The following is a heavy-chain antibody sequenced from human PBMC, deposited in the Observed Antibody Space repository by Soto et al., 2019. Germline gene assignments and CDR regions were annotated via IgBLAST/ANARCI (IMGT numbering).Heavy chain of an antibody. Sequence: PSETLSLTCTVSGHSLSRGGYYWGWIRQHPGKGLEWVGYIYFTGTTLYNPSLKSRLAISVDTSKNQFSLKLTSVTAADTAVYYCARDWGSSGWPNRGQGVLVTVSS. D-gene: IGHD6-19*01. CDR3: ARDWGSSGWPN. CDR1: GHSLSRGGYY. V-gene: IGHV4-31*03. CDR2: IYFTGTT. J-gene: IGHJ4*02.